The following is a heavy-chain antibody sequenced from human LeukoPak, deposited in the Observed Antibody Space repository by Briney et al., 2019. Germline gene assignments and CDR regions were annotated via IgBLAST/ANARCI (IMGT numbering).Heavy chain of an antibody. CDR1: GYTFTSYY. J-gene: IGHJ3*02. CDR3: ARPHSGSYILNDAFDI. Sequence: GASVKVSCKASGYTFTSYYMHWVRQAPGQGLEWMGIINPSGGSTSYAQKFQGRVTMTRDTSTSTVYMELSSLRSEDTAVYYCARPHSGSYILNDAFDIWGQGTMVTVSS. D-gene: IGHD1-26*01. V-gene: IGHV1-46*01. CDR2: INPSGGST.